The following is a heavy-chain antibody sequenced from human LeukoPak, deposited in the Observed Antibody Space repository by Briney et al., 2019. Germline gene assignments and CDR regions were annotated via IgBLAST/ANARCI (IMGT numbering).Heavy chain of an antibody. J-gene: IGHJ3*02. CDR2: IYFSGST. D-gene: IGHD6-19*01. CDR1: GGSTSSHY. Sequence: PSETLSLTCTVSGGSTSSHYWSWIRQPPGKGLEWIGYIYFSGSTNYNPSLKSRVTISIDTPNNQFSLKLSSVTAADTGVYYCARGLGAVAGRIYDGFDMWGQGTMVTVSS. V-gene: IGHV4-59*11. CDR3: ARGLGAVAGRIYDGFDM.